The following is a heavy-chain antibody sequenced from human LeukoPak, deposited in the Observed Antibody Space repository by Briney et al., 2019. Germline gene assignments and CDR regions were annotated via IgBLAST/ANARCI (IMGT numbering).Heavy chain of an antibody. Sequence: GGSLRLSCAASGFTFSIYCMHWVRQAPGKGLVWVSRINSDGSSTGYADSVKGRFTISSDNAKNTVYLQMNSLRAEDTAVYYCASFLQARGYWGQGNLVTVSS. J-gene: IGHJ4*02. CDR2: INSDGSST. CDR3: ASFLQARGY. V-gene: IGHV3-74*01. CDR1: GFTFSIYC. D-gene: IGHD3-10*01.